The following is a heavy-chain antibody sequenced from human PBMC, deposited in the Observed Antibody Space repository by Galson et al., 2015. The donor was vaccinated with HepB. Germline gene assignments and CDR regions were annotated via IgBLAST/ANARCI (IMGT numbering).Heavy chain of an antibody. D-gene: IGHD3-22*01. CDR3: AREADYYDRSGRQDDFDV. Sequence: SVKVSCKASGYTFTSYGISWVRQAPGQGLEWMGWISAYNGNTNYAQKLQGRVTMTTDTSTSTAYMELSSLRSDDTAVYYCAREADYYDRSGRQDDFDVWGKGTMVTVSS. CDR2: ISAYNGNT. CDR1: GYTFTSYG. V-gene: IGHV1-18*01. J-gene: IGHJ3*01.